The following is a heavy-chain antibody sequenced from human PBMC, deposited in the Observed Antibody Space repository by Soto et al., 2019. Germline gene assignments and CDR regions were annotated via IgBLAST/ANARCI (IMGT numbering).Heavy chain of an antibody. V-gene: IGHV4-38-2*02. J-gene: IGHJ6*02. CDR2: IYHSGST. D-gene: IGHD6-19*01. CDR1: GYSISSCYY. CDR3: ARELGTRGYIAVAGTGYGTDV. Sequence: SETLSLTCAVSGYSISSCYYWGWIRQPPGKGLEWIGSIYHSGSTYYNPSLKSRVTISVDTSKNQFSLKLSSVTAADTAVYYCARELGTRGYIAVAGTGYGTDVWGQGTTVTVSS.